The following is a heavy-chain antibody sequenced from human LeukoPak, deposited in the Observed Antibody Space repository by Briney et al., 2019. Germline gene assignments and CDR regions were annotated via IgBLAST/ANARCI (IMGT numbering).Heavy chain of an antibody. CDR1: GGTFSSYA. Sequence: SVKVSCKASGGTFSSYAISWVRQAPGQGLEWMGGIIPIFGTANYAQKFQGRVTITTDESTSTAYMELSSLRSEDTAVYYCAKDRRSYGPHPPVGDKQEFDPWGQGTLVTVSS. V-gene: IGHV1-69*05. J-gene: IGHJ5*02. D-gene: IGHD5-18*01. CDR2: IIPIFGTA. CDR3: AKDRRSYGPHPPVGDKQEFDP.